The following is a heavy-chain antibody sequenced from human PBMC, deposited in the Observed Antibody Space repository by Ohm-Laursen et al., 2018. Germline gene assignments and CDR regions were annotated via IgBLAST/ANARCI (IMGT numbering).Heavy chain of an antibody. CDR1: GFTFSSYS. CDR2: ISSSSSYI. Sequence: SLRLSCTASGFTFSSYSMNWVRQAPGKGLEWVSSISSSSSYIYYADSVKGRFTISRDNAKNLLYLQMNSLRAEDTAVYYCARGGYYDSSGYYDYWGQGTLVTVSS. J-gene: IGHJ4*02. V-gene: IGHV3-21*01. CDR3: ARGGYYDSSGYYDY. D-gene: IGHD3-22*01.